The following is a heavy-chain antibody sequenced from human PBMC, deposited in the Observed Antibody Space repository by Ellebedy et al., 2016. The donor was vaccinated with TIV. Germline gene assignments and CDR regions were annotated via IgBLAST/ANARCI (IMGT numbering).Heavy chain of an antibody. D-gene: IGHD1-26*01. CDR1: EFTFSNSG. CDR3: ARDLWELHFDYYFDS. Sequence: PGGSLRLSCTASEFTFSNSGMHWVRQAPGKGLEWVAVIWYDGSNKYYADSVKGRFTISRDNSRNTLYLQMNSLRAEDTAIYYCARDLWELHFDYYFDSWGQGTLVTVSS. J-gene: IGHJ4*02. V-gene: IGHV3-33*08. CDR2: IWYDGSNK.